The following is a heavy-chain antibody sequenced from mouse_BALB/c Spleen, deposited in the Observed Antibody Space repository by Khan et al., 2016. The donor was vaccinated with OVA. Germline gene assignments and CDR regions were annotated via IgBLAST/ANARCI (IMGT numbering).Heavy chain of an antibody. J-gene: IGHJ3*01. Sequence: QVQLKQSGAELARPGASVKLSCKASGYTFTDYYINWVKQRTGQGLEWIGDIYPGNGNTNYNEKFKGKATLTADKSSSTAFMHLSSLTSEDSAVYFCTRSGRGSFAFWGQGTLVTVSA. V-gene: IGHV1-77*01. D-gene: IGHD3-1*01. CDR1: GYTFTDYY. CDR3: TRSGRGSFAF. CDR2: IYPGNGNT.